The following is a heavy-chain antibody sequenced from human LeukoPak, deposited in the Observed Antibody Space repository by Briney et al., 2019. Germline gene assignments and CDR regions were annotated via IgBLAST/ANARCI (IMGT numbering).Heavy chain of an antibody. Sequence: PGGSLRLSCAASGFTFRNYNMNWVRQAPGKGLEWVSIIYSGGYTDYADSVKGRFTISRDNSKNTLDLQMNSLRAEDTAVYYCARRLEYSGSKGVFDYWGQGTLVTVSS. CDR1: GFTFRNYN. V-gene: IGHV3-66*01. J-gene: IGHJ4*02. CDR3: ARRLEYSGSKGVFDY. D-gene: IGHD1-26*01. CDR2: IYSGGYT.